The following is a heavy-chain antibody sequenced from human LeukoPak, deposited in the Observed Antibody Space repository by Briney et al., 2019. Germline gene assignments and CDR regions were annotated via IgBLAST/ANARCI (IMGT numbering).Heavy chain of an antibody. CDR2: ISAYNGNT. CDR1: GYTFTSYG. V-gene: IGHV1-18*01. J-gene: IGHJ4*02. CDR3: ARDREAHPWSEGEFDY. D-gene: IGHD3-10*01. Sequence: ASVKVSCKASGYTFTSYGISWVRQAPGQGLEWMGWISAYNGNTHYAQKLQGRVTTTTDTSTSTAYMELRSLRSDDTAVYYCARDREAHPWSEGEFDYWGQGTLVTVSS.